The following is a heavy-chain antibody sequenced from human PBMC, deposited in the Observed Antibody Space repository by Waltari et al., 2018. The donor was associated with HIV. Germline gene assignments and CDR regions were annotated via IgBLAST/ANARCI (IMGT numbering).Heavy chain of an antibody. J-gene: IGHJ6*02. CDR3: ARENILLLFGESYYNYYGMDV. CDR2: IYISRST. V-gene: IGHV4-4*07. CDR1: AGSISGYY. D-gene: IGHD3-10*01. Sequence: QVQLQESGPGLVKPSETLSLTCTVSAGSISGYYWSWIRQPAGKGLEWIGQIYISRSTNYNPSLKSRVTMSLDASKNLFSLKMRSVTAADTAVYYCARENILLLFGESYYNYYGMDVWGQGTTVTVSS.